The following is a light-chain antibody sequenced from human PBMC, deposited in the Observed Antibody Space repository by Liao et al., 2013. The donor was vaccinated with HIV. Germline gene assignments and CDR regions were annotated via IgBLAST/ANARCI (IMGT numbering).Light chain of an antibody. CDR1: ELGYRY. CDR3: QAWDSGTVV. V-gene: IGLV3-1*01. J-gene: IGLJ2*01. CDR2: QDT. Sequence: SDELTQPSSVSVSPGQTASITCSGDELGYRYASWYQQRPGQSPVLVIYQDTKRPSGIPERFSGSNSGNTATLTISGTQAMDEADYFCQAWDSGTVVFGGGTKLTVL.